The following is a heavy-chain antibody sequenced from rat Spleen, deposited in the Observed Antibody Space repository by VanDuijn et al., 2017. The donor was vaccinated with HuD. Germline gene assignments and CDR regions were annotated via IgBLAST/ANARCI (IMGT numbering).Heavy chain of an antibody. CDR3: AAAGYGY. D-gene: IGHD1-7*01. V-gene: IGHV5-31*01. J-gene: IGHJ2*01. CDR2: ITYSGGST. Sequence: EVQLVESGGGLVQPGRSLKLSCVASGFTFNTYWMTWIRQAPGKGLEWVASITYSGGSTFYPDSVKGRFTISRDNAKSTLYLQMNSLRSEDTATYYCAAAGYGYWGQGVMVTVSS. CDR1: GFTFNTYW.